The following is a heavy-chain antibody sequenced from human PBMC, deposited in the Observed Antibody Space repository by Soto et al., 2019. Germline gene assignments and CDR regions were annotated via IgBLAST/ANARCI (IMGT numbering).Heavy chain of an antibody. CDR3: ARDPGPRSASIRGLGWFDP. CDR2: INRDGSEE. V-gene: IGHV3-7*03. D-gene: IGHD2-2*01. CDR1: GFTFSGYW. J-gene: IGHJ5*02. Sequence: EMLLVESGGGLVQPGGSLRLSCVASGFTFSGYWMSWVRQAPGKGLDWVANINRDGSEEHYVDSVKGRFTISRDNAKNSVYLQMDSLRGYSSAVYYCARDPGPRSASIRGLGWFDPWGQGTLVTVSS.